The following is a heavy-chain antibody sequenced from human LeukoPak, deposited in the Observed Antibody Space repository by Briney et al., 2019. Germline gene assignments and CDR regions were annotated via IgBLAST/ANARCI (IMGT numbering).Heavy chain of an antibody. CDR2: IYPGDSDT. J-gene: IGHJ4*02. CDR3: GSSKSSSWYPFYLDY. D-gene: IGHD6-13*01. CDR1: GYSFTSYW. Sequence: GESLKISCKGSGYSFTSYWIGWVRQMPGKGLEWMGIIYPGDSDTRYSPSFQGQVTISADKSFSTAYLQWSSLKASDTAIYYCGSSKSSSWYPFYLDYWGQGTLVTVSS. V-gene: IGHV5-51*01.